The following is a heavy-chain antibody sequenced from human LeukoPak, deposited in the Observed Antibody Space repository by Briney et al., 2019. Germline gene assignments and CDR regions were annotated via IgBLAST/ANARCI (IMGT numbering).Heavy chain of an antibody. CDR2: IIPIFGTA. D-gene: IGHD2-15*01. V-gene: IGHV1-69*01. CDR1: GGTFSSYA. Sequence: GSSVKVSCKASGGTFSSYAISWVRQAPGQGLEWMGGIIPIFGTANYAQKFQGRATITADESTSTAYMELSSLRSEDTAVYYCARDTHKCGGSCYSFDYWGQGTLVTVSS. J-gene: IGHJ4*02. CDR3: ARDTHKCGGSCYSFDY.